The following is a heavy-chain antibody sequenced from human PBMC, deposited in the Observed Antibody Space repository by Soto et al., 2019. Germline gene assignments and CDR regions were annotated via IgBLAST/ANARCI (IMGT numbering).Heavy chain of an antibody. CDR1: GGSISSYY. Sequence: PSETLSLTCTVSGGSISSYYWGWIRQPPGKGLEWIGYIYYNGSTNYNPSLKSRVTISVDTSKNQFSLKLSSVTAADTAVYYCARDRIQLSDYYGMDVWGQGTTVTVSS. D-gene: IGHD5-18*01. CDR2: IYYNGST. CDR3: ARDRIQLSDYYGMDV. V-gene: IGHV4-59*01. J-gene: IGHJ6*02.